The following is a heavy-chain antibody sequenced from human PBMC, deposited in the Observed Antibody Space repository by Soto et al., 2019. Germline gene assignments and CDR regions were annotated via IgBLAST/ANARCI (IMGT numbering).Heavy chain of an antibody. CDR1: RFTLSTYS. CDR2: ISYDGSKK. D-gene: IGHD6-19*01. J-gene: IGHJ4*02. Sequence: GGSLRLSCAASRFTLSTYSIHWVRQAPGKGLEWVSVISYDGSKKLYRDSVKGRFSISRETSKSTVYLQMNSLRPEGTAIYYCARSIAVAGLDYWGQGTLVTVSS. CDR3: ARSIAVAGLDY. V-gene: IGHV3-30-3*01.